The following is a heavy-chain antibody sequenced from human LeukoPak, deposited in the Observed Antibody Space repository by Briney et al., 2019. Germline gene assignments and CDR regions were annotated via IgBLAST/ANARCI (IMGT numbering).Heavy chain of an antibody. D-gene: IGHD1-14*01. CDR3: ARDITGSFDY. CDR1: GDSISSSSYY. J-gene: IGHJ4*02. CDR2: IYYSGST. Sequence: SETLSLTCTVSGDSISSSSYYWGWIRQPPGKGLEWIGSIYYSGSTYYNPSLKSRVAISVDTSKNQFSLKLSSVTAADTAVYYCARDITGSFDYWGQGNLVTVSS. V-gene: IGHV4-39*07.